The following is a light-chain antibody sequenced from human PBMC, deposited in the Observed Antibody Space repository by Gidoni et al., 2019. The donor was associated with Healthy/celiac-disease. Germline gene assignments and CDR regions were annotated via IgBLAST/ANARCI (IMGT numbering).Light chain of an antibody. V-gene: IGKV1-9*01. Sequence: DIQLTQSPSFLSASVGDRVTITCRASQGISSYLTWYQQKPGKAPKLLIYAESTLKSGVPSRFSGSGSGTEFTLTISSLQPEDFATDYCQQLNSYPPTFGQGTRLEIK. CDR1: QGISSY. CDR3: QQLNSYPPT. J-gene: IGKJ5*01. CDR2: AES.